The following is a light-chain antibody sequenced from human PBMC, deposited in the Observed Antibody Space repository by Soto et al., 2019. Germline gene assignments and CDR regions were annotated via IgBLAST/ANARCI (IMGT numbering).Light chain of an antibody. Sequence: EIVLMQSPGTLSLSPGEIATLSCRASQSVSNNYVAWYQQKPGQAPRLLIAGASSRATGIPDRFSGSGSGTDFTLTISRLEPEDFGVYYCQQYGSSPPLTFGGGTKVEIK. CDR2: GAS. J-gene: IGKJ4*01. V-gene: IGKV3-20*01. CDR1: QSVSNNY. CDR3: QQYGSSPPLT.